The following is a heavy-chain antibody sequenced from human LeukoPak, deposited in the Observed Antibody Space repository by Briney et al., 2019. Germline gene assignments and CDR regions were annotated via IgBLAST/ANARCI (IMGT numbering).Heavy chain of an antibody. D-gene: IGHD5-18*01. CDR2: ISSSSSYI. V-gene: IGHV3-21*01. J-gene: IGHJ4*02. CDR3: ARDQGYTHSDYFDY. CDR1: GFTFSSYS. Sequence: PGGSLRLSCAASGFTFSSYSMNWVRQAPGKGLEWVSSISSSSSYIYYADSVKGRFTISRDNAKNSLYLQMNSLRAEDTAVYYCARDQGYTHSDYFDYWGQGTLVTVSS.